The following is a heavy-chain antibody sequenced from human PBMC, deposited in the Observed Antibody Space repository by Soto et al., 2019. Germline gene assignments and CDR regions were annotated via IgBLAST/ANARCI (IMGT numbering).Heavy chain of an antibody. Sequence: EVQLAESGGGMVQPGGSLRLSCVASGFTFSSYDMHWVRQAPGKGLEYVSSISSNGGTTYYGNSMKGRFTISRDNSKNPLYLQMGSLRAEDMAVYYCVRRVSGNYDYWGQGTLVTVSS. CDR2: ISSNGGTT. V-gene: IGHV3-64*01. CDR3: VRRVSGNYDY. J-gene: IGHJ4*02. D-gene: IGHD1-7*01. CDR1: GFTFSSYD.